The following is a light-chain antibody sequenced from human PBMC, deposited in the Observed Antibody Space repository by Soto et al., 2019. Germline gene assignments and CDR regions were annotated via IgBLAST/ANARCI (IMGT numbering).Light chain of an antibody. CDR3: QQYGSSPLLT. J-gene: IGKJ4*01. V-gene: IGKV3-20*01. Sequence: EIVLTQSPGTLSLSPGERATLSCRASQSVSSSYLAWYQQNPGQAPRLLIYGASSRANGIPDRFSGSGSGTDFTLTISRLEPEDFAVYYCQQYGSSPLLTFGGGTKVEIK. CDR1: QSVSSSY. CDR2: GAS.